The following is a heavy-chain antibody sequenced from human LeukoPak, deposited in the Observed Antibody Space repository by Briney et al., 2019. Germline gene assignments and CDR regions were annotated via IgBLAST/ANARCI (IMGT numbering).Heavy chain of an antibody. CDR2: ICDGGGGT. D-gene: IGHD1-1*01. CDR3: AKGRLDRRQCFHY. J-gene: IGHJ4*02. Sequence: GGSLRLSCAASGCTFSNYAMSWVRQAPGKGLEWVSKICDGGGGTYYADSVKRRFTLSRDNYKNTLHVQLNSLGVEDTAGHYCAKGRLDRRQCFHYWRQG. CDR1: GCTFSNYA. V-gene: IGHV3-23*01.